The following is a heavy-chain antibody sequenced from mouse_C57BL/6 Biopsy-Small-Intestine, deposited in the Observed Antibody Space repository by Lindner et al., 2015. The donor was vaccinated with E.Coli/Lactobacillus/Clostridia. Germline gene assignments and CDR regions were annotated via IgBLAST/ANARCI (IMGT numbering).Heavy chain of an antibody. D-gene: IGHD1-1*01. CDR3: VSYGMDV. Sequence: SVKVSCKASGYAFIGYGISWVRQAPGQGLECMGFFDSEDKETLYAQKFQGRLTMTGDRSTDAAYMELGNLTSEDTAVYYCVSYGMDVWGQGTTVTVSS. V-gene: IGHV14-2*01. CDR1: GYAFIGYG. CDR2: FDSEDKET. J-gene: IGHJ1*01.